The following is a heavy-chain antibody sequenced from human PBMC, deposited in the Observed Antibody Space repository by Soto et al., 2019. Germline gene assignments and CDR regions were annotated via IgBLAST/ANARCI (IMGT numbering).Heavy chain of an antibody. V-gene: IGHV4-59*01. Sequence: PSETLSLTCTVSGGSISSYYWSWIRQPPGKGLEWIGYIYYSGSTNYNPSLKSRVTISVDTSKNQFSLKLSSVTAADTAVYYCARAPLELAGRGYYYGMDVWGQGTTVTGSS. J-gene: IGHJ6*02. CDR2: IYYSGST. CDR1: GGSISSYY. CDR3: ARAPLELAGRGYYYGMDV. D-gene: IGHD3-3*01.